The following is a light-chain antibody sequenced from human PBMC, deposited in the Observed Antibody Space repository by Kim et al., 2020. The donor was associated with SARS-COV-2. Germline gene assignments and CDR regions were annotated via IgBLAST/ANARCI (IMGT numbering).Light chain of an antibody. J-gene: IGKJ2*01. CDR1: QSVSRSRH. Sequence: EIVLTQSPGTLSLSPGERATLSCRASQSVSRSRHLAWYQQKPGQAPRLLIYDASSRATGIPDRFSGSRSGTDFTLTISRLEPEDFAVYYCQQYGPSYPMYTFGQGTKLEI. CDR2: DAS. V-gene: IGKV3-20*01. CDR3: QQYGPSYPMYT.